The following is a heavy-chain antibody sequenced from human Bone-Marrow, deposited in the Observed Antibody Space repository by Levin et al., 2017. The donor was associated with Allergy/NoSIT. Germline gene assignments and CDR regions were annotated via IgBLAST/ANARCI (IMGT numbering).Heavy chain of an antibody. Sequence: GESLKISCAASGFTFSNYVMSWVRQAPGKGLEWVSSISDSGGRTFYADSVKGRFTLSRDNSKNTLFLQMNSLRAEDTAIYYCAKDPYSRVHVSRAFDIWGQGTMVTVSS. CDR1: GFTFSNYV. V-gene: IGHV3-23*01. D-gene: IGHD3-22*01. CDR2: ISDSGGRT. CDR3: AKDPYSRVHVSRAFDI. J-gene: IGHJ3*02.